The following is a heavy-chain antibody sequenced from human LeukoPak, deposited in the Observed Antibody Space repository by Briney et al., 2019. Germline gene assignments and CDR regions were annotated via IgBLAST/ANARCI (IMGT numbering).Heavy chain of an antibody. V-gene: IGHV1-69*10. CDR1: GGTFSSYA. CDR2: IIPILGIA. Sequence: SVTVSCKASGGTFSSYAISWVRQAPGQGLEWMGGIIPILGIANYAQTFQGRVTITADKYTSKAYMEVSSLSDEDTAVYYRARALFPTIAARRDYFDYWGQGTLFTV. D-gene: IGHD6-6*01. J-gene: IGHJ4*02. CDR3: ARALFPTIAARRDYFDY.